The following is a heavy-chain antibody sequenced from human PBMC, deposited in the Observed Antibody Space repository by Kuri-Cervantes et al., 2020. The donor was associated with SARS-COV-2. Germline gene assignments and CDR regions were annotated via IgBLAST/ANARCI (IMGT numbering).Heavy chain of an antibody. D-gene: IGHD3-22*01. CDR2: ISYDGRNK. V-gene: IGHV3-30*04. J-gene: IGHJ4*02. CDR1: GFTFSSYA. CDR3: AKGYYDSSGYRTLDY. Sequence: GESLKISCAASGFTFSSYAMHWVRQAPGKGLEWVAVISYDGRNKYYADSVKGRFTISRDNSKNTLYLQMNSLRAEDTAVYYCAKGYYDSSGYRTLDYWGQGTLVTVSS.